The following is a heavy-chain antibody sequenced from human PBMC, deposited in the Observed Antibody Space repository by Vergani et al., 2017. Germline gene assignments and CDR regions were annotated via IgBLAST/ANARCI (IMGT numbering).Heavy chain of an antibody. Sequence: EVQLLESGGGLVQPGGSLRLSCAASGFTFSSYAMSWVRQAPGKGLEWASAISGSGGSTYYADSVKGRFTISRDNSKNTLYLQMNSLRAEDTAVYYCAKDPGDIVVGSRGYXIDYWGQGTLVTVSS. J-gene: IGHJ4*02. D-gene: IGHD2-15*01. CDR1: GFTFSSYA. CDR3: AKDPGDIVVGSRGYXIDY. CDR2: ISGSGGST. V-gene: IGHV3-23*01.